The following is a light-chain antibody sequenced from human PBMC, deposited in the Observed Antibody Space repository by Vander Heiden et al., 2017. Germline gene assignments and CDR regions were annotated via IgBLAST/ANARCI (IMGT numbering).Light chain of an antibody. J-gene: IGLJ2*01. CDR2: EDI. CDR1: SGHIATNY. V-gene: IGLV6-57*01. CDR3: QYYDDKKHRV. Sequence: NFMLTQPHSVSDSPGKTVTISCTRSSGHIATNYVQWYQQRPGSSPITIIFEDIQRPSGVSARFSGSVDSSYNSATLTISGMRTEGEADYYCQYYDDKKHRVFGGGKKLTVL.